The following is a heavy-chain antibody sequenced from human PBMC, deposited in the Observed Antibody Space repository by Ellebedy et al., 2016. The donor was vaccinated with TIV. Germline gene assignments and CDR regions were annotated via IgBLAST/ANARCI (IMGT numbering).Heavy chain of an antibody. J-gene: IGHJ3*01. D-gene: IGHD3-16*01. V-gene: IGHV3-15*01. CDR1: GLTFTDAY. Sequence: GESLKISCVASGLTFTDAYMYWVRQAPGKGLEWIGRITPKSEGGTGDYAAPVRGRFTVSRDESLNTLYLEMKSLKIEDTGTYYCTPHWGFNFWGQGTVVTVSS. CDR2: ITPKSEGGTG. CDR3: TPHWGFNF.